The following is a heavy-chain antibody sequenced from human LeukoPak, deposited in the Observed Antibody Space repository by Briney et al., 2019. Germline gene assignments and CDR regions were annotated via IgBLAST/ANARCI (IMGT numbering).Heavy chain of an antibody. CDR2: INHSGST. J-gene: IGHJ4*02. D-gene: IGHD2-15*01. Sequence: SETLSLTCAVYGGSFSGYYWSWNRQPPGKGLEWIGEINHSGSTNYNPSLKSRVTISVDTSKNQFSLKLSSVTAADTAVYYCARGPALLLPTSFDYWGQGTLVTVSS. CDR1: GGSFSGYY. CDR3: ARGPALLLPTSFDY. V-gene: IGHV4-34*01.